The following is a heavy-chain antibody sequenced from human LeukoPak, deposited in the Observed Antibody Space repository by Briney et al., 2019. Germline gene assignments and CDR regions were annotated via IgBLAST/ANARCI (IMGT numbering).Heavy chain of an antibody. D-gene: IGHD6-13*01. CDR1: GFTFSSYG. Sequence: GGSLRLSCAASGFTFSSYGMHWVRQAPGKGLEWVAVISYDGSNKYYADSVKGRFTISRDNSKNTLYLQMNSLRAEDTAVYYCASSSSEAFDIWGQGTMVTVSS. CDR3: ASSSSEAFDI. V-gene: IGHV3-30*03. CDR2: ISYDGSNK. J-gene: IGHJ3*02.